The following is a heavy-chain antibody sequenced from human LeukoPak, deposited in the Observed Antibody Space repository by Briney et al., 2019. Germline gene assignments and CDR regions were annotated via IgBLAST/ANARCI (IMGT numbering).Heavy chain of an antibody. CDR3: ARRQCTSSSCYLDY. CDR2: VSADGGST. D-gene: IGHD2-2*01. V-gene: IGHV3-64*01. J-gene: IGHJ4*02. Sequence: PGRSRRLSCAASGFTFNIFAINWVRQSPGNGLEYVSAVSADGGSTYYANSVKGRFTISRDNSKNMLYLQMGSLRGDDMAVYYCARRQCTSSSCYLDYWGQGTLVNVSS. CDR1: GFTFNIFA.